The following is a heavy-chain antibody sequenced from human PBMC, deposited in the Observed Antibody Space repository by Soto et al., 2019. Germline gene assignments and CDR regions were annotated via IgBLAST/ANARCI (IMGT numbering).Heavy chain of an antibody. Sequence: SETLSLTCAVYGGSFSGYYWGWIRQPPGKGLEWIGEINHSGSTNYNPSLKSRVTISVDTSKNQFSLKLSSVTAADTAVYYCARSHDYGDYSFYYWGQGTLVTVSS. D-gene: IGHD4-17*01. CDR3: ARSHDYGDYSFYY. V-gene: IGHV4-34*01. CDR1: GGSFSGYY. J-gene: IGHJ4*02. CDR2: INHSGST.